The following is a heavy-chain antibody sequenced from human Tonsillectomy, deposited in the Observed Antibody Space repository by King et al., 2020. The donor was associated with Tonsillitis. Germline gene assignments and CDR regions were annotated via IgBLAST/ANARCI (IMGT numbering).Heavy chain of an antibody. V-gene: IGHV3-20*04. CDR3: ARQGTRGRGGITTEKERDG. Sequence: VQLVESGGGVVRPGGSLRLSCAASGFTFDDYGMSWVRQAPGKGLDWVSGITWNVGSTGYAYSVKGRFTISRDNAKNSLYLQMNSLRAEDTALYYCARQGTRGRGGITTEKERDGGGKGTTVTV. CDR1: GFTFDDYG. J-gene: IGHJ6*03. CDR2: ITWNVGST. D-gene: IGHD1-1*01.